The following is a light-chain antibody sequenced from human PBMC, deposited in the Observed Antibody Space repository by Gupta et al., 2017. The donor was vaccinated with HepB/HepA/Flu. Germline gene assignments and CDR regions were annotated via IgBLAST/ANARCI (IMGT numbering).Light chain of an antibody. V-gene: IGKV1-12*01. CDR3: QQANSFPRT. CDR1: QGVSS. J-gene: IGKJ1*01. CDR2: VAS. Sequence: DIQMTQSPSSVSASLGDRITITCRASQGVSSIAWYQQKPGKAPKLLIYVASSLESGVPSRFSGSGSGTDFTLTISSLQPEDFATYYCQQANSFPRTFGQGTXVEIK.